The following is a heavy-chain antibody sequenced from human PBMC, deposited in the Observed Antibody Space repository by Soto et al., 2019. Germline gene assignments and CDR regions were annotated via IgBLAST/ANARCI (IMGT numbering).Heavy chain of an antibody. Sequence: GGSLRLSCAASGFTFSSYAMHWVRQAPGKGLEWVAVISYDGSNKYYADSVKGRFTISRDNSKNTLYLQMNSLRAEDTAVYYCARDGLYGGNHRPPFDYWGQGTLVTVSS. CDR1: GFTFSSYA. D-gene: IGHD4-17*01. CDR3: ARDGLYGGNHRPPFDY. J-gene: IGHJ4*02. V-gene: IGHV3-30-3*01. CDR2: ISYDGSNK.